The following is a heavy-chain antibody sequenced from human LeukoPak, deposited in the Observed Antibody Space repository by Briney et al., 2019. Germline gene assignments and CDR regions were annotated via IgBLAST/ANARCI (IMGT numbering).Heavy chain of an antibody. Sequence: GGSLRLSCAAYGFTFSSYWMSWVRQAPGKGLEWVANIKQDGSEKYYVDSVKGRFTISRDNAKNSLYLQMNSLRAEDTAVYYCARAESSGLWFGELPIDYWGQGTLVTVSS. CDR3: ARAESSGLWFGELPIDY. CDR2: IKQDGSEK. J-gene: IGHJ4*02. D-gene: IGHD3-10*01. CDR1: GFTFSSYW. V-gene: IGHV3-7*03.